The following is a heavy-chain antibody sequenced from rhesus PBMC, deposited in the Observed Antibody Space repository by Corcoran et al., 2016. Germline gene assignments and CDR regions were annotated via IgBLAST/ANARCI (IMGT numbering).Heavy chain of an antibody. D-gene: IGHD5-24*01. CDR2: IYGGSAST. Sequence: QVQLQESGPGVVKPSETLSLTCAVAGGSISSYWWGWIRQPPGKGLEWIGQIYGGSASTTYNPSLKGRVTISSDTSKNQFSLKLRSVTAADTAVYYCAKVAVGTVDVFDYWGQGVLVTVSS. J-gene: IGHJ4*01. V-gene: IGHV4-147*01. CDR1: GGSISSYW. CDR3: AKVAVGTVDVFDY.